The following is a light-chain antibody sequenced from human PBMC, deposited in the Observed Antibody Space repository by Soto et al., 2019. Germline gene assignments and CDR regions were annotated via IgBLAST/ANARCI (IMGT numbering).Light chain of an antibody. CDR1: QTIRKS. Sequence: DIQLTQSPSSLSASIGDRVTITCRASQTIRKSLNWYQRKPETAPKLLIFGASSLQSGVPSRFSASGSGTEFTLTIKSLQPEDFATYHCQQSYSTPWTFGQGTKVDIK. CDR2: GAS. J-gene: IGKJ1*01. CDR3: QQSYSTPWT. V-gene: IGKV1-39*01.